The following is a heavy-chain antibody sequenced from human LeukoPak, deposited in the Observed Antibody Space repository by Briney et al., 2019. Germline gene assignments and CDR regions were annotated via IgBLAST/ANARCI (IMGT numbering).Heavy chain of an antibody. D-gene: IGHD2-15*01. Sequence: GESLKISCKGSGYSFTNYWIGWVRQMPGKGLEWMGIIYPGASDTRYSPSFQGQVTISADKSISTAYLQWSSLKASDTAMYYCARRKYCSGGSCHGYYYYGMDVWGQGTTVTVSS. CDR3: ARRKYCSGGSCHGYYYYGMDV. J-gene: IGHJ6*02. V-gene: IGHV5-51*01. CDR2: IYPGASDT. CDR1: GYSFTNYW.